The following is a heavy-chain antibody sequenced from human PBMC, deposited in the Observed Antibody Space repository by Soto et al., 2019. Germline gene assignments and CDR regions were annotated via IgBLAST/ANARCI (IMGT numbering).Heavy chain of an antibody. CDR1: GYTFTSYG. J-gene: IGHJ3*02. V-gene: IGHV1-18*04. CDR3: ARDHSPGQYNWNAQDAFDI. D-gene: IGHD1-20*01. Sequence: GASVKVSCKASGYTFTSYGISWVRRAPGQGLEWMGWISAYNGNTNYAQKLQGRVTMTTDTSTSTAYMELRSLRSDDTAVYYCARDHSPGQYNWNAQDAFDIWGQGTMVTVS. CDR2: ISAYNGNT.